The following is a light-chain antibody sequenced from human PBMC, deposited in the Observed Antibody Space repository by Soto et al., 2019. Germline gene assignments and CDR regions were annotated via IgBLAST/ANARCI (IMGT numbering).Light chain of an antibody. CDR3: QQANSYPWT. Sequence: EIVLTQSPGTLSLSPGERATLSCRASQSLSSNYLAWYQQRPGQAPRLLIYGASTRATGIPDRFSGSGSGTDFTLTISRLEPEDFATYYCQQANSYPWTFGQGTKVDIK. J-gene: IGKJ1*01. CDR2: GAS. CDR1: QSLSSNY. V-gene: IGKV3-20*01.